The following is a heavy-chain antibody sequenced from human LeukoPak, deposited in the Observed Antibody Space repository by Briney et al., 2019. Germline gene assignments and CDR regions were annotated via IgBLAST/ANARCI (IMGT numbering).Heavy chain of an antibody. J-gene: IGHJ4*02. V-gene: IGHV4-59*01. CDR1: GESFSDYY. CDR2: IYYSGST. D-gene: IGHD3-22*01. CDR3: ARVSYYYDSSGYYHRTFDY. Sequence: PSETLSLTCAVYGESFSDYYWSWIRQPPGKGLEWIGYIYYSGSTNYNPSLKSRVTISVDTSKNQFSLKLSSVTAADTAVYYCARVSYYYDSSGYYHRTFDYWGQGTLVTVSS.